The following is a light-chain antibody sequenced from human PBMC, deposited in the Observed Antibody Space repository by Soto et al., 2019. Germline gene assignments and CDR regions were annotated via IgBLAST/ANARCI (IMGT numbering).Light chain of an antibody. CDR3: QSYDSSLRGLV. CDR1: SSNIGAGYD. CDR2: GNN. V-gene: IGLV1-40*01. J-gene: IGLJ2*01. Sequence: QPVLTQPPSVSGAPGQRVTISCTGSSSNIGAGYDVHWYQQLPGTAPKLLMYGNNIRPSGVPDRFSDSKSGTSASLAITGLQAEDEAAYFCQSYDSSLRGLVFGGGTKVTVL.